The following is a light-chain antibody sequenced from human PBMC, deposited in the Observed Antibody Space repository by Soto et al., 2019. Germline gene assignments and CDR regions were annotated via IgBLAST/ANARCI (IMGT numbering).Light chain of an antibody. V-gene: IGKV3-15*01. CDR3: QQYNYWLPVT. CDR2: GAS. J-gene: IGKJ2*01. CDR1: QSVSSN. Sequence: EIVMTQSPATLSVSPGERATLSCRASQSVSSNLAWYQQKPGHAPRLLIYGASTRATGIPARFSGSGSGTEFTLTISSLQSEDFAVYYCQQYNYWLPVTLSQGTKLEIK.